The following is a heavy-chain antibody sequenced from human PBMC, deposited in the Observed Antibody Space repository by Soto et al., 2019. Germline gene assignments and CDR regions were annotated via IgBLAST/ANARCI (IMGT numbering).Heavy chain of an antibody. V-gene: IGHV5-51*01. CDR1: GYSFTSYW. J-gene: IGHJ6*02. D-gene: IGHD3-22*01. Sequence: PGESLKISCKGSGYSFTSYWIGWVRQMPGKGLEWMGIIYPGGSDTRYSPSFQGQVTISADKSISTAYLQWSSLKASDTAIYYCARQYWDSSGPNHYGMDVWGQGTTVTVSS. CDR2: IYPGGSDT. CDR3: ARQYWDSSGPNHYGMDV.